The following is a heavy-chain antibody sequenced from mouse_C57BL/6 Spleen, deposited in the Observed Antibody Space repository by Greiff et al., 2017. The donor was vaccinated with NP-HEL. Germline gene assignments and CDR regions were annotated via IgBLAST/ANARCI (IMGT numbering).Heavy chain of an antibody. CDR1: GFTFSDYG. Sequence: EVQLVESGGGLVKPGGSLKLSCAASGFTFSDYGMHWVRQAPEKGLEWVAYISSGSSTIYYADTVKGRFTISRDNATNTLFLQMTSLRSEDTAMYYCAGEGDTYAMDYWGQGTSVTVSS. J-gene: IGHJ4*01. D-gene: IGHD2-13*01. CDR2: ISSGSSTI. V-gene: IGHV5-17*01. CDR3: AGEGDTYAMDY.